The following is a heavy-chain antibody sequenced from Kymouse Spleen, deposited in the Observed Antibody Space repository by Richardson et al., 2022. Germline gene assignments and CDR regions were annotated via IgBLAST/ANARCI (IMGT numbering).Heavy chain of an antibody. J-gene: IGHJ4*02. CDR2: IYYSGST. CDR3: ASLEYSSSSEVDY. CDR1: GGSISSSSYY. Sequence: QLQLQESGPGLVKPSETLSLTCTVSGGSISSSSYYWGWIRQPPGKGLEWIGSIYYSGSTYYNPSLKSRVTISVDTSKNQFSLKLSSVTAADTAVYYCASLEYSSSSEVDYWGQGTLVTVSS. D-gene: IGHD6-6*01. V-gene: IGHV4-39*01.